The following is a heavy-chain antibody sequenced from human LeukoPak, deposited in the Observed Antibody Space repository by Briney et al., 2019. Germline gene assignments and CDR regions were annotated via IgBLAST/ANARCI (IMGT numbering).Heavy chain of an antibody. Sequence: GGSLRLSCVASGLTVSNHWMSWVRQAPGKGLEWVANIKQERGQEYYVDSVKGRFTISRDNAKNSLYLQMNSLRAEDTAVYYCARALDSWGQGTLVTVSS. CDR2: IKQERGQE. CDR3: ARALDS. CDR1: GLTVSNHW. V-gene: IGHV3-7*03. J-gene: IGHJ4*02.